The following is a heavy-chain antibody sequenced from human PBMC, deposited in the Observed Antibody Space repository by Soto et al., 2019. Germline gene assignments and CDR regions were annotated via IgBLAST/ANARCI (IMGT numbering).Heavy chain of an antibody. CDR3: ARVRAPGGFPSRYYYYYGMDV. Sequence: SETLSLTCAVYGGSFSGYYWSWIRQPPGKGLEWIGEINHSGSTNYNPSLKSRVTISVDTSKNQFSLKLSSVTAADTAVYYCARVRAPGGFPSRYYYYYGMDVWGQGTTVTVSS. D-gene: IGHD2-2*01. CDR2: INHSGST. V-gene: IGHV4-34*01. CDR1: GGSFSGYY. J-gene: IGHJ6*02.